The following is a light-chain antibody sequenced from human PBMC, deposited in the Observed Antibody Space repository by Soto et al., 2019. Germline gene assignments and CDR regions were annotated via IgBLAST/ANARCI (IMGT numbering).Light chain of an antibody. CDR1: RSVSNY. CDR2: DAS. CDR3: QQRSNWPIT. J-gene: IGKJ5*01. V-gene: IGKV3-11*01. Sequence: EIVLTQSPATLSLSPEESATLSCRASRSVSNYLAWYQQKPGQAPRLLIYDASSRPTDIPARFSGSGSGTDFTLTISSLEPEDFALYYCQQRSNWPITFGQGTRLE.